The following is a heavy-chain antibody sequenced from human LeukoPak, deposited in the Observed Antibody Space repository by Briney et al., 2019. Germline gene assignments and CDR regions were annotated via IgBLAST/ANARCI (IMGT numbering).Heavy chain of an antibody. CDR1: GFTFDDYA. Sequence: GGSLRLSCAASGFTFDDYAMHWVRQAPGKGLEWVSGISWNSGNIGYADSVKGRFTISRDNAKNSVYLQMNSLRAEDTAVYYCARDRHDYTHYFDYWGQGTLVTVSS. J-gene: IGHJ4*02. V-gene: IGHV3-9*01. CDR3: ARDRHDYTHYFDY. CDR2: ISWNSGNI. D-gene: IGHD4-11*01.